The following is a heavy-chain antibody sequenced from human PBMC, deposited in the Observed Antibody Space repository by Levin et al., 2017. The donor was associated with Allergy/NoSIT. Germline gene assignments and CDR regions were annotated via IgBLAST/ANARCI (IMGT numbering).Heavy chain of an antibody. CDR2: IYWDDDK. J-gene: IGHJ4*02. CDR3: AHRQEYSSGWYGSGYFDY. CDR1: GFSLSTSGVG. Sequence: SGPTLVKPTQTLTLTCTFSGFSLSTSGVGVGWIRQPPGKALEWLALIYWDDDKRYSPSLKSRLTITKDTSKNQVVLTMTNMDPVDTATYYCAHRQEYSSGWYGSGYFDYWGQGTLVTVSS. D-gene: IGHD6-19*01. V-gene: IGHV2-5*02.